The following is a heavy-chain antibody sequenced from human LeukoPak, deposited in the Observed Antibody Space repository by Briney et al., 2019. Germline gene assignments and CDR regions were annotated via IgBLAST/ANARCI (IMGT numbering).Heavy chain of an antibody. CDR2: IRPDGSVD. CDR3: ARLMGSVTTYDY. J-gene: IGHJ4*02. D-gene: IGHD4-11*01. CDR1: RFTFRNHW. Sequence: PGGSLRLSCAASRFTFRNHWMSWVRQAPGKGLEWVASIRPDGSVDYYMDSVKGRFTISRDNAGNSLYLQMNGLRAEDTAVYYCARLMGSVTTYDYWGQGTLVTVSS. V-gene: IGHV3-7*01.